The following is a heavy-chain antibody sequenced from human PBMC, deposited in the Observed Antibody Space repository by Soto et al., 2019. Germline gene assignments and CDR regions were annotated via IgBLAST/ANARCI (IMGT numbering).Heavy chain of an antibody. CDR3: ATSKLERPYYYYYMEV. CDR2: IYSNGNT. D-gene: IGHD1-1*01. Sequence: SETLSLTCTVSGGSISSGGYYWSWIRQDPGKGLEWLGYIYSNGNTYYDPSLKSRITISLDTSKNLFSLRLSSVTAADTGVYYCATSKLERPYYYYYMEVWGKGTTVTVSS. CDR1: GGSISSGGYY. J-gene: IGHJ6*03. V-gene: IGHV4-31*03.